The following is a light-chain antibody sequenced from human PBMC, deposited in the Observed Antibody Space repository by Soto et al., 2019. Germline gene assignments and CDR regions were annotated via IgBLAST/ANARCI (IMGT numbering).Light chain of an antibody. V-gene: IGKV3-20*01. Sequence: EIVLTQSPVPLSLSPGERATLSCRASQSVTSTYLAWYQQKPGQSPRLIIYGGSTRASGFSDRFSGSGYGTDFTLTISILEPEDSAVYYCHCQQFDSSRVYSFGQGTKLEI. CDR1: QSVTSTY. CDR3: QQFDSSRVYS. CDR2: GGS. J-gene: IGKJ2*03.